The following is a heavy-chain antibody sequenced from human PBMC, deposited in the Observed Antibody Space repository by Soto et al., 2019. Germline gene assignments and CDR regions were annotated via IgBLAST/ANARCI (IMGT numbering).Heavy chain of an antibody. Sequence: QVQLVQSGAEVKKPGASVKVSCKASGYTFTSYYMHWVRQAPGQGLEWMGIINPSGGSTSYAQKFQGRVTMTRDTSTSTVYMELSSLRSEDTSVYYCARASVDGYYDSSGHNWFDPWGQGTLVTVSS. V-gene: IGHV1-46*01. J-gene: IGHJ5*02. CDR2: INPSGGST. CDR3: ARASVDGYYDSSGHNWFDP. D-gene: IGHD3-22*01. CDR1: GYTFTSYY.